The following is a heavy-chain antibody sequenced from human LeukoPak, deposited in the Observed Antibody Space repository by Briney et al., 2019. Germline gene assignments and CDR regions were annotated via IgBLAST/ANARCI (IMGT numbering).Heavy chain of an antibody. CDR3: ARDREDYGDYYDY. CDR2: ISSSSSTI. Sequence: GGSLRLSCAASGFTFSSYNMNWVRQAPGKGLEWVSYISSSSSTIYHADSVKGRFTISRDNAKNSLYLQMNSLRAEDTAVYYCARDREDYGDYYDYWGQGTLVTVSS. D-gene: IGHD4-17*01. V-gene: IGHV3-48*01. J-gene: IGHJ4*02. CDR1: GFTFSSYN.